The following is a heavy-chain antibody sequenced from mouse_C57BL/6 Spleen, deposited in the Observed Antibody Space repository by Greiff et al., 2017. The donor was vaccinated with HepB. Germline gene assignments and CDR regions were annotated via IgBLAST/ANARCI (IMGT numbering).Heavy chain of an antibody. V-gene: IGHV1-81*01. J-gene: IGHJ3*01. CDR1: GYTFTSYG. D-gene: IGHD2-3*01. CDR3: ARDDGYQVAY. Sequence: VQLVESGAELARPGASVKLSCKASGYTFTSYGISWVKQRTGQGLEWIGEIYPRSGNTYYNEKFKGKATLTADKSSCTAYMELRSLTSEDSAVYFCARDDGYQVAYWGQGTLVTVSA. CDR2: IYPRSGNT.